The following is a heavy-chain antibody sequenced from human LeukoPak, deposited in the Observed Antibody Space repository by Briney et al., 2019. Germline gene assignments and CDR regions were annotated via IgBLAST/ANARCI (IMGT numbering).Heavy chain of an antibody. D-gene: IGHD5-24*01. CDR3: ARDGPYRRDGYNFIAFDI. J-gene: IGHJ3*02. V-gene: IGHV1-69*05. Sequence: SVKVSCKASGGTFSSYAISWLRQAPGQGLEWMGRIIPIFGTANYAQKFQGRVMITTDESTSTAYMELSSLRSEDTAVYYCARDGPYRRDGYNFIAFDIWGQGTMVTVSS. CDR1: GGTFSSYA. CDR2: IIPIFGTA.